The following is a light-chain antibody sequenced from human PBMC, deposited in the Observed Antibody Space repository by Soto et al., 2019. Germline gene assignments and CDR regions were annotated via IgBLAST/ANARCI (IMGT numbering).Light chain of an antibody. CDR3: QQYGSSGT. J-gene: IGKJ1*01. CDR1: QSVSSY. CDR2: GAS. Sequence: EIVLTQSPATLSLSPGERATLSCRASQSVSSYLAWYQQKPGQAPRLLIYGASSRATGIPDRFSGGGSGTDFTLTISRLEPEDFAVYYCQQYGSSGTFGQGTKVDIK. V-gene: IGKV3-20*01.